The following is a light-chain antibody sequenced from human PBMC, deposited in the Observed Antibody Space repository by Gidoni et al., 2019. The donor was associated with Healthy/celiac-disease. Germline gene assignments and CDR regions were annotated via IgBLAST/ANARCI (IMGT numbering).Light chain of an antibody. CDR3: QQYGSSPRT. V-gene: IGKV3-20*01. Sequence: VLTQSPGTLSLSPGERATLSCRASQRVSSSYLAWYQQKPGQAPRLLIYGASSRATGIPDRFSGSGSGTDFTLTISRLEPEDFAVYYCQQYGSSPRTFXQXTKVEIK. CDR2: GAS. J-gene: IGKJ1*01. CDR1: QRVSSSY.